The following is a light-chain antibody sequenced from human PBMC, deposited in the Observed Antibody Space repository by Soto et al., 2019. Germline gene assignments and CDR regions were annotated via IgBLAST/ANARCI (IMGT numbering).Light chain of an antibody. CDR2: GAS. CDR3: QQRSNWPPT. V-gene: IGKV3D-20*02. CDR1: QSVSSN. J-gene: IGKJ4*01. Sequence: EIVMTQSPATPSVSPGERATLSCRASQSVSSNLAWYQQKPGQAPRLLIYGASSRATGIPDRFSGSGSGTDFTLTISRLEPEDFAVYYCQQRSNWPPTFGGGTKVDIK.